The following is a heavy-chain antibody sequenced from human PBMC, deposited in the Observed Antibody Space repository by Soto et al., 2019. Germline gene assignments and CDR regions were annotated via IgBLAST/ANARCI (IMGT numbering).Heavy chain of an antibody. CDR1: GGSVSSGSDY. CDR3: ARGQVGATPFDY. D-gene: IGHD1-26*01. V-gene: IGHV4-61*01. Sequence: PSETMYLTCTVSGGSVSSGSDYWSWIRQPPGKGLEWIGYIYYSGSTNYNPSLKSRVTISVDTSKNQFSLKLSSVTAADTAVYYCARGQVGATPFDYWGQGTLVTVSS. J-gene: IGHJ4*02. CDR2: IYYSGST.